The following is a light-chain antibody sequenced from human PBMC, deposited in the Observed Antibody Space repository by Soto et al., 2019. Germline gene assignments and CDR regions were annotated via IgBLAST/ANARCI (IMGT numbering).Light chain of an antibody. CDR1: RSISDW. V-gene: IGKV1-5*02. Sequence: DIQITHSPSSLSPSVGDRVTIICRASRSISDWLAWYQQKPGKAPELLIFDASNLKSGVSSRFSGSGSGTEFTLTISRLQPDDFATYYCQQDNSYSFGQGTKVDIK. J-gene: IGKJ1*01. CDR3: QQDNSYS. CDR2: DAS.